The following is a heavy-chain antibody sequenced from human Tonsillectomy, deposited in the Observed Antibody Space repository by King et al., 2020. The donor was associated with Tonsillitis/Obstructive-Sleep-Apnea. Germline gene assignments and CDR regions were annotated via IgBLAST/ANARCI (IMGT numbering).Heavy chain of an antibody. CDR2: IYPGDSDT. V-gene: IGHV5-51*01. J-gene: IGHJ4*02. CDR3: ARQQALAGTVLHYFDS. CDR1: GYSFTNYW. D-gene: IGHD6-19*01. Sequence: DVQLVQSGAEVKKPGESLKISCKGSGYSFTNYWIAWVRQMPGKGLEWMGIIYPGDSDTKYSPSFQGQVTISADKSISTAYLQWSSLKASDTAMYYCARQQALAGTVLHYFDSWGQGTLVTVSS.